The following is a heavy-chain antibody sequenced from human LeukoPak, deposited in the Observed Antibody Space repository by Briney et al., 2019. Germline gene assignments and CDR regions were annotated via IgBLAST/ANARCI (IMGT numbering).Heavy chain of an antibody. CDR3: VRVNGYDDGVDF. Sequence: GESLKISCKTSGYKFVDYWIAWVRQMPGKGLEWMGIMFPTESITTYSPSFQGQVSISADKSISTVYLFWSSLKASDTAIYYCVRVNGYDDGVDFWGQGTPVPVSS. V-gene: IGHV5-51*01. CDR1: GYKFVDYW. CDR2: MFPTESIT. D-gene: IGHD5-12*01. J-gene: IGHJ4*02.